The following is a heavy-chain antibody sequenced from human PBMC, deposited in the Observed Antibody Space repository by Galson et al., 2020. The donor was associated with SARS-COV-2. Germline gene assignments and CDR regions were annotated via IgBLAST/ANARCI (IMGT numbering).Heavy chain of an antibody. Sequence: GESLKISCVASDFTFSSYDMNWVRQAPGKGLEWISFISGDGTTIYYADSVKGRFTISRDSAKNSLYLQMNSLRPDDTAVYYCVASVVAGDAFDRWGQGTMVTVSS. CDR2: ISGDGTTI. CDR3: VASVVAGDAFDR. V-gene: IGHV3-48*03. D-gene: IGHD6-19*01. CDR1: DFTFSSYD. J-gene: IGHJ3*01.